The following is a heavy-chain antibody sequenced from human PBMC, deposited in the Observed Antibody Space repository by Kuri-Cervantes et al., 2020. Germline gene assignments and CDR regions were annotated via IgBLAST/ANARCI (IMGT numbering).Heavy chain of an antibody. D-gene: IGHD1-26*01. V-gene: IGHV4-59*08. CDR3: ARPKGAILAFDM. CDR2: IYHSGST. J-gene: IGHJ3*02. Sequence: SETLSLTCTVSGGSINNYYWSWIRQPPGKGLEWIGCIYHSGSTYYNPSLKSRVTISVDTSKNQYSLSLSSVTAADTAVYYCARPKGAILAFDMWGQGTMVTVSS. CDR1: GGSINNYY.